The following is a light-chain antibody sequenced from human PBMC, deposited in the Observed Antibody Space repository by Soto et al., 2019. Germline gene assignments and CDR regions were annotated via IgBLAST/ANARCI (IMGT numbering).Light chain of an antibody. CDR3: GSYTTSSNYV. V-gene: IGLV2-14*03. Sequence: QSVLTQPASVSGSPGQSITISCTGTISDVGSYNYVSWYQQYPGKAPKLMIYDVSTRPSGVSDRFSGSKSGNTASLTIYGLRAEDEADYYCGSYTTSSNYVFGTGTTVTVL. CDR2: DVS. J-gene: IGLJ1*01. CDR1: ISDVGSYNY.